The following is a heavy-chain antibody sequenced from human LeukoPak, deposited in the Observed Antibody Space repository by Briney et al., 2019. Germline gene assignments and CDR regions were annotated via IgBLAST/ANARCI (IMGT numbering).Heavy chain of an antibody. D-gene: IGHD3-22*01. CDR1: GGSISSTSYY. Sequence: SETLSLTCTVSGGSISSTSYYWGWIRQPPGKGLEWIGSIYYSGSTYYNPSLKSRVTISVDTSKNQFSLKLSSVTAADSAVYYCVDHYYDSSGYYTNKHWGQGTLVTVSS. CDR3: VDHYYDSSGYYTNKH. CDR2: IYYSGST. J-gene: IGHJ4*02. V-gene: IGHV4-39*01.